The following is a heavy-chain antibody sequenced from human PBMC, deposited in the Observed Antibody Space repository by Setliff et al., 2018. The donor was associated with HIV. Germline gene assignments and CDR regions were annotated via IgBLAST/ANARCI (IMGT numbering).Heavy chain of an antibody. CDR2: FYYSGST. Sequence: SETLSLTCSVSGGSISSGGYYWSWIRQHPGKGLEWIGSFYYSGSTYYNPSLKSRVTISVDTSKNQFSLKLSSVTAADTAVYYCARPYSYSSGWYFPWRDYYYMDVWGKGTTVTVSS. CDR1: GGSISSGGYY. J-gene: IGHJ6*03. D-gene: IGHD6-19*01. CDR3: ARPYSYSSGWYFPWRDYYYMDV. V-gene: IGHV4-39*01.